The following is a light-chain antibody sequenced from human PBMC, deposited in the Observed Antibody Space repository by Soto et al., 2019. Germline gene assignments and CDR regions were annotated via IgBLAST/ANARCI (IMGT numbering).Light chain of an antibody. J-gene: IGLJ2*01. Sequence: VLTQSPSVSAAPGQQVTISCSGSSSNIGNNYVSWYQQLPGTAPKLLIYDNNKRPSGIPDRFSGSKSGTSGTLDITGLQTGDEADYYCATWDGSLPGEVFGGGTKLTVL. CDR3: ATWDGSLPGEV. V-gene: IGLV1-51*01. CDR1: SSNIGNNY. CDR2: DNN.